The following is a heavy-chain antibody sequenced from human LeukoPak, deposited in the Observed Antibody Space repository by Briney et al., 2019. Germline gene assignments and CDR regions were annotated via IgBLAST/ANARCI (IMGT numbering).Heavy chain of an antibody. CDR2: IYYSGST. CDR1: GGSISSGGYY. J-gene: IGHJ4*02. CDR3: ARVSYDSSGYGVFAY. Sequence: SETLSLTCTVSGGSISSGGYYWSWIRQHPGKGLEWIGYIYYSGSTYYNPSLKSRFTISLDTSKNQFSLKLSSVTAADTAVYYCARVSYDSSGYGVFAYWGQGTLVTVSS. V-gene: IGHV4-31*03. D-gene: IGHD3-22*01.